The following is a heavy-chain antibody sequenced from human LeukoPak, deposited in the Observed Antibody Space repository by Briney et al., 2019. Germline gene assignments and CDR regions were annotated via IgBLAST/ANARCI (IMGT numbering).Heavy chain of an antibody. Sequence: ASVKVPCKASGYTYTSYYMHWVRQAPGQGLEWMGIINPSGGSTNYAQKFQGRVTMTRDTSTSTVYMELSSLRSEDTAVYYCVTPMGATSGYHFDYWGQGTLVTVSS. D-gene: IGHD3-22*01. V-gene: IGHV1-46*03. CDR2: INPSGGST. CDR1: GYTYTSYY. CDR3: VTPMGATSGYHFDY. J-gene: IGHJ4*02.